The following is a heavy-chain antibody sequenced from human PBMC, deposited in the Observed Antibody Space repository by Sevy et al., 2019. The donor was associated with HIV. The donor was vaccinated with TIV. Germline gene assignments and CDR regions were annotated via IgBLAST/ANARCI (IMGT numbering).Heavy chain of an antibody. Sequence: GGSLRLSCATSGFTFSDAWMSWVRQTPGKGLECVGHIKSQTYGGTADYAAFVKGRFTISRDDSIGTLYLQMSSLKSDDTAVYYCTTDRQLVPFDYWGQGTLVTVSS. CDR3: TTDRQLVPFDY. CDR2: IKSQTYGGTA. J-gene: IGHJ4*02. V-gene: IGHV3-15*01. D-gene: IGHD6-6*01. CDR1: GFTFSDAW.